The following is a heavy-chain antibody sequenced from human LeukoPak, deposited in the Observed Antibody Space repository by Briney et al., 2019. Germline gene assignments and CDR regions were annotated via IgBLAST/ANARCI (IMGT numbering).Heavy chain of an antibody. CDR2: ISSTGNTV. Sequence: TGGCLRLSCAASGFTFSSYEMNWVRQAPGQGLEWVAYISSTGNTVHYAGSVKGRFTISRDNAKNSLYLQMNRLRAEDTAVYYCTKETPQMDVWGRGTTVTVSS. D-gene: IGHD2-15*01. CDR1: GFTFSSYE. CDR3: TKETPQMDV. J-gene: IGHJ6*04. V-gene: IGHV3-48*03.